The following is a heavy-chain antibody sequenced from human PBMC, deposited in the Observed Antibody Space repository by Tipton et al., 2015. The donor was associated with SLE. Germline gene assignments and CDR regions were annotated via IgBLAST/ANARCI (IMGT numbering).Heavy chain of an antibody. J-gene: IGHJ4*02. CDR2: ISQDGTT. V-gene: IGHV4-38-2*02. Sequence: TLSLTCTVSGYSISTAYYWGWICQPPGKGLEWIVEISQDGTTYYNPSLNSRVTMSVDTSENQFSLKMNSVTAADTAFYYCARGFYYDYWTSYYNEKGRKTYYFDSWGQGIRVSVSS. D-gene: IGHD3-3*01. CDR1: GYSISTAYY. CDR3: ARGFYYDYWTSYYNEKGRKTYYFDS.